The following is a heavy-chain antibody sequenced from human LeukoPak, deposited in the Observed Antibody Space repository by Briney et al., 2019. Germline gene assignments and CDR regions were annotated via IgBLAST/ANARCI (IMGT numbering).Heavy chain of an antibody. CDR2: INHSGSS. V-gene: IGHV4-34*01. D-gene: IGHD2-2*02. CDR1: GGSFRGYY. Sequence: SETLSLTCAVYGGSFRGYYWSWIRQPPGKGLEWIGEINHSGSSNYNPSLKSRVTISLDTSKNQFSLNLSSVTAADTAVYYCAREGYCSGTSCYNFNYWGQGTLVTVSS. J-gene: IGHJ4*02. CDR3: AREGYCSGTSCYNFNY.